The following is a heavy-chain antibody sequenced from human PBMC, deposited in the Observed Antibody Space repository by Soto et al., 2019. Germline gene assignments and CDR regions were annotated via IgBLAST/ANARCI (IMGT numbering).Heavy chain of an antibody. D-gene: IGHD1-26*01. V-gene: IGHV4-4*02. Sequence: QVQLQESGPGLVNPSGTLSLICDVFGGSISSNNCCSWFRQPPWNWLEWIGEIYHSGSTNYNPSLKSRVTISVDKSKNQFSLNLYSVTAADTAVYYCARYRSYFGGNYFDYWGQGTLVTVSS. J-gene: IGHJ4*02. CDR1: GGSISSNNC. CDR3: ARYRSYFGGNYFDY. CDR2: IYHSGST.